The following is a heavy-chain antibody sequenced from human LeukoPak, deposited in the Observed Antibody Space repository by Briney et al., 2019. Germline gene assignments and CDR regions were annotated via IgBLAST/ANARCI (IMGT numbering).Heavy chain of an antibody. CDR2: ISAYNGNT. Sequence: ASVKVSCKASGGTFSSYTINWVRQAPGQGLEWMGWISAYNGNTNYAQNLQGRVTMTTDTSTSTAYMELRSLRSDDTAVYYCARDRVGYSGYDLIDYWGQGTLVTVSS. CDR3: ARDRVGYSGYDLIDY. CDR1: GGTFSSYT. D-gene: IGHD5-12*01. J-gene: IGHJ4*02. V-gene: IGHV1-18*01.